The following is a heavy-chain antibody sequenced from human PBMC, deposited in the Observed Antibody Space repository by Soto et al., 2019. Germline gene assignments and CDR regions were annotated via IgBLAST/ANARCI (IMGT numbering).Heavy chain of an antibody. J-gene: IGHJ4*02. Sequence: GESLKISCAASGFTFDDYGMSWVRQIPGQGLEWVAGINWNGRTTDYADSVKGRFTISRDTAKNSLYLQMNSLRVDDTALYFCARASPRGRYFDWLIFPLGHWGQGTLVTVSS. CDR1: GFTFDDYG. V-gene: IGHV3-20*04. D-gene: IGHD3-9*01. CDR3: ARASPRGRYFDWLIFPLGH. CDR2: INWNGRTT.